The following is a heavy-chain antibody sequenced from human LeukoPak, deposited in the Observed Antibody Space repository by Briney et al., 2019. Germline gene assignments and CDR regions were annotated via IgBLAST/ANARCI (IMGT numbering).Heavy chain of an antibody. Sequence: ASVKVSCKASGYTFTSYDINWVRQATGQGLEWLGWMNPNSGNTGYAQKFQGRVTMTSDTSIDTAYMELSSLRSEDTAVYYCATELRWKEYWGQGTLVTVFS. V-gene: IGHV1-8*01. CDR3: ATELRWKEY. J-gene: IGHJ4*02. D-gene: IGHD4-23*01. CDR1: GYTFTSYD. CDR2: MNPNSGNT.